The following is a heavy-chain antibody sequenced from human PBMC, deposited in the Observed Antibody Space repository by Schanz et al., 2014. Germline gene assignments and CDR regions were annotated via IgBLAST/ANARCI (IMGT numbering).Heavy chain of an antibody. Sequence: EVQLVESGGDLVQPGGSQRLSCAASGFIVSSTYMTWVRQAPGKGLEWVPIIYSGVSTYYADSVKGRFTISRDNSKNTLYLQMKSLRAEDTAVYYCARDAVALVPEYFMDVSGKGTPVTVSS. D-gene: IGHD2-15*01. J-gene: IGHJ6*03. CDR2: IYSGVST. V-gene: IGHV3-66*01. CDR1: GFIVSSTY. CDR3: ARDAVALVPEYFMDV.